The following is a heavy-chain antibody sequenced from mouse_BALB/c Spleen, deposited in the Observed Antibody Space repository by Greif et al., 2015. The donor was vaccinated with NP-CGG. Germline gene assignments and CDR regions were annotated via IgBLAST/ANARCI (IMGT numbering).Heavy chain of an antibody. CDR2: ISPGNGDI. CDR3: KRGADDYDVVFAY. V-gene: IGHV1S53*03. J-gene: IGHJ3*01. D-gene: IGHD2-4*01. CDR1: GYTFTDHA. Sequence: VQLQESDTELVKPGASVKISCKASGYTFTDHAIHWVKQRPEQGLEWIGYISPGNGDIKYNEKFKGKATLTADKSSSTAYMQLNSLTAEDSAVYFCKRGADDYDVVFAYWGQGTLVTVSA.